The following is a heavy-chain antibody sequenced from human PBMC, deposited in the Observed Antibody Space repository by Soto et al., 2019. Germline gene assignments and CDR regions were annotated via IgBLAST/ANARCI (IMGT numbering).Heavy chain of an antibody. CDR3: AKDGWWYQTTYYYYMDV. CDR2: ISYDGSNK. Sequence: QVQLVESGGGVVQPGRSLRLSCAASGFTFSSYGMHWVRQAPGKGLEWVAVISYDGSNKYYADSVKGRFTISRDNSKNTLYLQMNGLRAEDTAVYYCAKDGWWYQTTYYYYMDVWGKGSTVTVSS. V-gene: IGHV3-30*18. D-gene: IGHD2-15*01. CDR1: GFTFSSYG. J-gene: IGHJ6*03.